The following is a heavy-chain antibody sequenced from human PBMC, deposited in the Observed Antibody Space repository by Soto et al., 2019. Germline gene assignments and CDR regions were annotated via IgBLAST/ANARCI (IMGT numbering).Heavy chain of an antibody. CDR1: GYSISSGYY. Sequence: SETLSLTCAVSGYSISSGYYWGWIRQPPGKGLEWIGSIYHSGSTYYNPSLKSRVTISVDTSKNQFSLKLSSVTAADTAVYYCARDGVFLEWLLPSHFDYWGQGTLVTSPQ. D-gene: IGHD3-3*01. J-gene: IGHJ4*02. CDR2: IYHSGST. CDR3: ARDGVFLEWLLPSHFDY. V-gene: IGHV4-38-2*02.